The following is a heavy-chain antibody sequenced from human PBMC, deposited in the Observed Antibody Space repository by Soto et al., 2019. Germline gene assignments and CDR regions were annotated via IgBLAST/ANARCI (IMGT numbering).Heavy chain of an antibody. CDR2: IHGSNGGHT. CDR1: GASISSIGYY. CDR3: ARGSSAFDSSLPFDY. Sequence: SETLSLTCTVSGASISSIGYYWTWIRQFPGKGLEWIGYIHGSNGGHTYYKPSLKSRVTISVDTSKNHFSLTLSSVAAADTGIYYCARGSSAFDSSLPFDYWGQGTQVTV. V-gene: IGHV4-31*03. D-gene: IGHD6-6*01. J-gene: IGHJ4*02.